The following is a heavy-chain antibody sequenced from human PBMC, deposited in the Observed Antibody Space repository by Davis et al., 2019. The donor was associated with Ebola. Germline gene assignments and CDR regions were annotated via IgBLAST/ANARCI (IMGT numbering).Heavy chain of an antibody. D-gene: IGHD1-26*01. CDR2: IYHSGST. V-gene: IGHV4-30-2*01. J-gene: IGHJ4*02. Sequence: SETLSLTCAVSGGSISSGGYSWSWIRQPPGKGLEWIGYIYHSGSTYYNPSLKSRVTISVDRSKNQFSLKLSSVTAADTAVYYCARGSFNGWVDYWGQGTLVTVSS. CDR1: GGSISSGGYS. CDR3: ARGSFNGWVDY.